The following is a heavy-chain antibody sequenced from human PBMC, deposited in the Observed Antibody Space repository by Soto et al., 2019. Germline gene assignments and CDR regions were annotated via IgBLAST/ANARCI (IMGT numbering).Heavy chain of an antibody. CDR2: ISWNSGSI. V-gene: IGHV3-9*01. J-gene: IGHJ4*02. CDR3: AKDIFPPGTRPFDY. D-gene: IGHD1-7*01. Sequence: EVQLVESGGGLVQPGRSLRLSCAASGFTFDDYAMHWVRQAPGKGLEWVSGISWNSGSIGYADSVKGRFTISRDNAKNSLNRQMNSLGAEETACYYGAKDIFPPGTRPFDYWGQGTLVT. CDR1: GFTFDDYA.